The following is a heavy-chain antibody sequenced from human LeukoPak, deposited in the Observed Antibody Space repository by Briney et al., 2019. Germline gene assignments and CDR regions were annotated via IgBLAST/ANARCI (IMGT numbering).Heavy chain of an antibody. J-gene: IGHJ4*02. CDR3: ARVLDYSSSWYTPSFDY. D-gene: IGHD6-13*01. CDR1: GFTFSSYA. V-gene: IGHV3-74*01. CDR2: INSDGSST. Sequence: GGSLRLSCAASGFTFSSYAMHWVRQAPGKGLVWVSRINSDGSSTSYADSVKGRFTISRDNAKNTLYLQMNSLRAEDTAVYYCARVLDYSSSWYTPSFDYWGQGILVTVSS.